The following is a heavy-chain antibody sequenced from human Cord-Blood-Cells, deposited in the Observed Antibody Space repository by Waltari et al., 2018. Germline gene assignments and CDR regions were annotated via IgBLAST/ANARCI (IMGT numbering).Heavy chain of an antibody. CDR1: GGSIRSGDYY. Sequence: QVQLQESGPGLVKPSQTLSLTCTVPGGSIRSGDYYWSWLRQPPGKGLEWIGYIYYSGSTYYNPSLKSRVTISVDTSKNQFSLKLSSVTAADTAVYYCARDIATYSVWGYFDLWGRGTLVTVSS. CDR3: ARDIATYSVWGYFDL. J-gene: IGHJ2*01. CDR2: IYYSGST. D-gene: IGHD1-26*01. V-gene: IGHV4-30-4*08.